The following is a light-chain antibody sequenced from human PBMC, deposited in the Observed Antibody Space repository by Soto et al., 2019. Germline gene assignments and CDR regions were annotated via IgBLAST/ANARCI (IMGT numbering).Light chain of an antibody. CDR1: SRDVGGYNY. CDR3: ISYTSSSTLV. Sequence: QSALTQPASVSGSPGQSITISCTGTSRDVGGYNYVSWYQQHPGKDSKLMIYDVSNRPSGVSNRFSGSKSGITASLTISGLQAEDEADYYCISYTSSSTLVFGGGTKLTVL. V-gene: IGLV2-14*01. J-gene: IGLJ2*01. CDR2: DVS.